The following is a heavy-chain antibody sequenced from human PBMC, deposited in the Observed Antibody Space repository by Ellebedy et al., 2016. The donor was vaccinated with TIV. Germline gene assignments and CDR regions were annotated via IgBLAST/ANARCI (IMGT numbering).Heavy chain of an antibody. Sequence: GESLKISCAASGFPFSSYWMHWVRQAPGKGLVWVSRINSDGSSTSYADSVKGRFTISRDNAKNTLYLQMNSLRAEDTAVYYCAKEDVLDVWGQGTTVTVSS. CDR1: GFPFSSYW. J-gene: IGHJ6*02. CDR2: INSDGSST. CDR3: AKEDVLDV. V-gene: IGHV3-74*01. D-gene: IGHD3-16*01.